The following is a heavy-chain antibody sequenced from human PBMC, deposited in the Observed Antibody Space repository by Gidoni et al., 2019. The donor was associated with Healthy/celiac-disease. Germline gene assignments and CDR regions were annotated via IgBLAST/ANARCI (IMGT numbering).Heavy chain of an antibody. J-gene: IGHJ6*02. CDR3: ARQGYDFWSGYRYYYYGMDV. CDR1: GGSFSGYY. D-gene: IGHD3-3*01. V-gene: IGHV4-34*01. CDR2: INHSGST. Sequence: QVQLQQWGAGLLKPSETLSLTCAVYGGSFSGYYWRWIRQPPGKGLEWIGEINHSGSTNYNPSLKSRVTISVDTSKNQFSLKLSSVTAADTAVYYCARQGYDFWSGYRYYYYGMDVWGQGTTVTVSS.